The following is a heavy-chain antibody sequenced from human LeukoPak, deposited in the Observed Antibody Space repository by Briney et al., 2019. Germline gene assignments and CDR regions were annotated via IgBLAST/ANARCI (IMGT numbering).Heavy chain of an antibody. Sequence: PGGSLRLSCAASGFTVSSNYMSWVRQAPGKGLEWVSVICSGGSTYYADSVKGRFTISRNNSKNTLYLQMNSLRAEDTAVYYCARARADYYYGMDVWGRGTTVTVSS. V-gene: IGHV3-66*01. CDR3: ARARADYYYGMDV. CDR1: GFTVSSNY. CDR2: ICSGGST. J-gene: IGHJ6*02. D-gene: IGHD6-25*01.